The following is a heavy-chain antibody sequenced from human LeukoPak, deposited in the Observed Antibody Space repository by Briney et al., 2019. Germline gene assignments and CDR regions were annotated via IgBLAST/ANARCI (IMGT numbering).Heavy chain of an antibody. CDR1: GGSISSSSYY. CDR2: IYYSGST. D-gene: IGHD2-2*01. Sequence: PSETLSLTCTVSGGSISSSSYYWGWIRQPPGKGLEWIGSIYYSGSTYYNPSLKSRVTISVDTSKNQFSLKLSSVTAADTAVYYCARSRTTSHDAFDMWGQGTMVTVSS. J-gene: IGHJ3*02. V-gene: IGHV4-39*01. CDR3: ARSRTTSHDAFDM.